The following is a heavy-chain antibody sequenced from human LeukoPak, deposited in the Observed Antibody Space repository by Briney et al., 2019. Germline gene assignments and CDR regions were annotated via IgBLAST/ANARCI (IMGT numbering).Heavy chain of an antibody. J-gene: IGHJ4*02. Sequence: GGSLRLSRAASGCTFTTYAMGWVRQAPGKGLEWVSGISSSGDNTYYADSAKGQFTISRDNSKNTLDLQMNSLRAEDTAMYQCAKVKALDAVASYFDYWGQGTLVTVSS. CDR1: GCTFTTYA. CDR3: AKVKALDAVASYFDY. V-gene: IGHV3-23*01. D-gene: IGHD2-8*01. CDR2: ISSSGDNT.